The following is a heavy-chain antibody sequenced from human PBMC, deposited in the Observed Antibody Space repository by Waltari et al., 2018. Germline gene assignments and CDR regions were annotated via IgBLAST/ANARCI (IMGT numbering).Heavy chain of an antibody. J-gene: IGHJ6*03. D-gene: IGHD2-2*01. Sequence: QVQLQQWGAGLLKPSETLSLTCAVYGGSFSGYYWSWIRQPPGKGLAWIGEINHSGSTNYNPSLKSRVTISVDTSKNQFSLKLSSVTAADTAVYYCARVSGERPPGIPAATAGQYYYYMDVWGKGTTVTVSS. CDR1: GGSFSGYY. V-gene: IGHV4-34*01. CDR3: ARVSGERPPGIPAATAGQYYYYMDV. CDR2: INHSGST.